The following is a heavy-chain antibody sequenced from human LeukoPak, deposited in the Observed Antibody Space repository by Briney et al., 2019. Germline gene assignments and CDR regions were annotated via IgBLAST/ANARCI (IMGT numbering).Heavy chain of an antibody. D-gene: IGHD3-10*01. CDR2: ISGSGGAT. CDR1: GFTFSTFG. CDR3: AKVLSPRFRGPFDP. V-gene: IGHV3-23*01. Sequence: AGGSLRLSCAASGFTFSTFGMSWVRQAPGKGLEWVSAISGSGGATFYADSVKGRFTISRDSSKNTLYLQMNSLRGEDTAVYYCAKVLSPRFRGPFDPWGQGTLVTVSS. J-gene: IGHJ5*02.